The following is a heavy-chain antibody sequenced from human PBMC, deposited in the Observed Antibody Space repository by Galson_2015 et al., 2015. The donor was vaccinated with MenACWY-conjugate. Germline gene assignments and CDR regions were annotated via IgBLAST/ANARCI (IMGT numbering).Heavy chain of an antibody. Sequence: SLRLSCAASGFPFGTYWMTWVRQAPGKGLEWVANIKYDGSEQYYGDSVRGRLIISRDNVNNSLFLQMNSLRPEDTAVYYCVRPIMTFAAVRSLDYWGQGTVVTVSS. CDR3: VRPIMTFAAVRSLDY. V-gene: IGHV3-7*01. J-gene: IGHJ4*02. D-gene: IGHD3-10*01. CDR1: GFPFGTYW. CDR2: IKYDGSEQ.